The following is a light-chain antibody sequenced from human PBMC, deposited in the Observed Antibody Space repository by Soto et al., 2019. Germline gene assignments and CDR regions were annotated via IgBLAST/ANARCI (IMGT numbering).Light chain of an antibody. J-gene: IGLJ2*01. CDR1: SSDVGGYNY. CDR3: SSYTSSSSVV. Sequence: QSALTQPASVSGSPGQSITISCTGTSSDVGGYNYVSWYQQHPGKAPKLMIYDVSNRPSGVSNRFSGSKSGNTASLTISGLQAEDEADYYCSSYTSSSSVVFGGGTKVTGL. CDR2: DVS. V-gene: IGLV2-14*01.